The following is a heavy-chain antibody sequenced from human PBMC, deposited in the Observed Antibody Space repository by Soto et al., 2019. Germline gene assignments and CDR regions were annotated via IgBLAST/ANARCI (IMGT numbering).Heavy chain of an antibody. CDR1: GFTFSSYS. CDR2: ISSSSSNI. Sequence: EVQLVESGGGLVQPGGSLRLSCAASGFTFSSYSMNWVRQAPGKGLEWVSYISSSSSNIYYADSVKGRFTISRDNAKNALYLQMNSLRDEDTAVYYCARDRTYDSSGYYYADPYFDYWGQGTLVTVSS. D-gene: IGHD3-22*01. V-gene: IGHV3-48*02. J-gene: IGHJ4*02. CDR3: ARDRTYDSSGYYYADPYFDY.